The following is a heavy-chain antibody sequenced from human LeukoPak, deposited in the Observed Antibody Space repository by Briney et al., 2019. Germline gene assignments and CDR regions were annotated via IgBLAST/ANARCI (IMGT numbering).Heavy chain of an antibody. CDR3: AKDLAVDDFDY. Sequence: GGSLRLSCAASGFTFSSYWMHWVRQAPGKGLVWVSRINSGGSSTTYADSVKGRFNISRANAKNTLYLQMNSLRAEDTAVYYCAKDLAVDDFDYWGQGTLVTVSS. D-gene: IGHD6-19*01. CDR1: GFTFSSYW. V-gene: IGHV3-74*03. J-gene: IGHJ4*02. CDR2: INSGGSST.